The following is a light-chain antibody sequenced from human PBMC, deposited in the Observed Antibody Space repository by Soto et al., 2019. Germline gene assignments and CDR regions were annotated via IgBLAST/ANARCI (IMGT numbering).Light chain of an antibody. Sequence: QPVLTQSSSASASLGSSVNLTCTLSSGHSSYIIALHQQQPGKAPRYLMKLEGSGSYNKGSGVPDRFSCSSSGADRYLIISNLQFEDEADYYCETWDSNIHWVFGGGTKLTVL. J-gene: IGLJ3*02. V-gene: IGLV4-60*02. CDR1: SGHSSYI. CDR3: ETWDSNIHWV. CDR2: LEGSGSY.